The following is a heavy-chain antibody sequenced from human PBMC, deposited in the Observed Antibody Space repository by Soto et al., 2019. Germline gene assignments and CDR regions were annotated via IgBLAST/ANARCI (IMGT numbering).Heavy chain of an antibody. CDR2: IYYTGTT. Sequence: PSETLSLTCTVSGGSISSYYWSWIRQPPGKGLEWIGYIYYTGTTNYNPSLKSRVTISVDTSKNQFSLKLSSVTAADTAVYYCARSAPGYCSSTSCRYYYYYYGMDVWGQGTTVTVSS. V-gene: IGHV4-59*08. CDR1: GGSISSYY. CDR3: ARSAPGYCSSTSCRYYYYYYGMDV. J-gene: IGHJ6*02. D-gene: IGHD2-2*01.